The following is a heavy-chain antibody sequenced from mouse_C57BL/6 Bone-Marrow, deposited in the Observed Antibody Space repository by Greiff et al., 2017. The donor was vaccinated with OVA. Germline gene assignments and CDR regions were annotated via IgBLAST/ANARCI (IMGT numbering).Heavy chain of an antibody. D-gene: IGHD1-1*01. Sequence: VQLQQSGTVLARPGASVKMSCKTSGYTFTSYWMHWVKQRPGQGLEWIGAIYPGNSDTSYNQKFKGKAKLTAVPSASTAYMELSSLTNEDSAVYYCTVITTVASYAMDYWGQGTSVTVSS. V-gene: IGHV1-5*01. J-gene: IGHJ4*01. CDR2: IYPGNSDT. CDR3: TVITTVASYAMDY. CDR1: GYTFTSYW.